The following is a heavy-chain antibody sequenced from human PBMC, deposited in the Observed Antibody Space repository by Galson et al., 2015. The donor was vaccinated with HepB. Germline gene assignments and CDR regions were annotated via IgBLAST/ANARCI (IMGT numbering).Heavy chain of an antibody. J-gene: IGHJ6*04. CDR3: ARGLILGGYHTPPGMDV. D-gene: IGHD2-21*01. V-gene: IGHV3-30-3*01. CDR2: ISYDGSNK. CDR1: GFTFSSYA. Sequence: SLRLSCAASGFTFSSYAMHWVRQAPGKGLEWVAVISYDGSNKYYADSVKGRFTISRDNSKNTLYLQMNSLRAEDTAVYYCARGLILGGYHTPPGMDVWGKGTTVTVSS.